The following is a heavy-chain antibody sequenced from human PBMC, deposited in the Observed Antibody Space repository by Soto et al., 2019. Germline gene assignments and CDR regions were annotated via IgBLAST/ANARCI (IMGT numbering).Heavy chain of an antibody. CDR2: IIDSGAST. V-gene: IGHV3-23*01. CDR3: AKGRSYYYYYGVDV. Sequence: GGSLRLSCAACGFTFSSCAMGGVRQAPGKGLEWVSDIIDSGASTYYADSVKGRFTISRDNSKSTLYLQMNSLRAEDTALYYCAKGRSYYYYYGVDVWGQGTTVTISS. CDR1: GFTFSSCA. J-gene: IGHJ6*02.